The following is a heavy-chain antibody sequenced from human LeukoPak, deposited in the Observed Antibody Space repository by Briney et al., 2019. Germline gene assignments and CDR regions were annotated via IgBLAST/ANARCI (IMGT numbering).Heavy chain of an antibody. D-gene: IGHD6-13*01. J-gene: IGHJ4*02. V-gene: IGHV1-3*01. CDR1: GYTFTSYA. CDR2: INAGNGNT. Sequence: ASVTVSCTASGYTFTSYAMHWVRQAPGQRLEWMGWINAGNGNTKYSQKFQGRVTITRDTSASTAYMELSSLRSEDTAVYYCARKGSQQLVFNYFDYWGQGTLVTVSS. CDR3: ARKGSQQLVFNYFDY.